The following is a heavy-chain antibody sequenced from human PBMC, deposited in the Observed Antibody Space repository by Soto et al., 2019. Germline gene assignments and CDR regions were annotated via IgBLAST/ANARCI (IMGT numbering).Heavy chain of an antibody. CDR3: ARVVVAATVGPADY. Sequence: LCGGSISSGGYYWSWIRQHPGKGLEWIGYIYYSGSTYYNPSLKSRVTISVDTSKNQFSLKLSSVTAADTAVYYCARVVVAATVGPADYWGQGTLVTVSS. CDR2: IYYSGST. J-gene: IGHJ4*02. D-gene: IGHD2-15*01. CDR1: GGSISSGGYY. V-gene: IGHV4-31*02.